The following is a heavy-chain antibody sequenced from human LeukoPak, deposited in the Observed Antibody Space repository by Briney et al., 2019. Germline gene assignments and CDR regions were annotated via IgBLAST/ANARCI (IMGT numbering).Heavy chain of an antibody. Sequence: GGSLRLSCAASGFTVSSNYMSWVRQAPGKGLEWVSVIYSGGSTYYADFVKGRFTISRDNSKNTPYLQMNNLRAEDTAVYYCASDRRVTGYYYGMDVWGQGTTVIVSS. CDR2: IYSGGST. CDR3: ASDRRVTGYYYGMDV. D-gene: IGHD1-1*01. CDR1: GFTVSSNY. V-gene: IGHV3-66*01. J-gene: IGHJ6*02.